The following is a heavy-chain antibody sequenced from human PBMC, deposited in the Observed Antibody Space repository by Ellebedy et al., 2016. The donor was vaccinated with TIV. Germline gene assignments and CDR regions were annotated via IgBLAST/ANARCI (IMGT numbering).Heavy chain of an antibody. CDR2: IYYSGST. CDR3: ARASPTPERVVATAFDY. D-gene: IGHD5-12*01. V-gene: IGHV4-59*01. CDR1: GGSISSYY. J-gene: IGHJ4*02. Sequence: SETLSLXXTVSGGSISSYYWSWIRQPPGKGLEWIGYIYYSGSTNYNPSLKSRVTISVDTSKNQFSLKLSSVTAADTAVYYCARASPTPERVVATAFDYWGQGTLVTVSS.